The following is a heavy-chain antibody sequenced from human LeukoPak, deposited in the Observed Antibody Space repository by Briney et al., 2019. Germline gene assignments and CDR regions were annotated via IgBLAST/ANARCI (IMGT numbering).Heavy chain of an antibody. CDR2: IYPDDSDT. J-gene: IGHJ4*02. CDR1: GYKLTNNW. Sequence: GESLKISCKISGYKLTNNWIGWVRQVPGKGLEWMGLIYPDDSDTRYSPSFQGQVTISADRSTNTAYLQWSSLKASDTAMYYCARRGRDSNNQKIFDYWGQGTLVTVSS. V-gene: IGHV5-51*01. D-gene: IGHD3-16*01. CDR3: ARRGRDSNNQKIFDY.